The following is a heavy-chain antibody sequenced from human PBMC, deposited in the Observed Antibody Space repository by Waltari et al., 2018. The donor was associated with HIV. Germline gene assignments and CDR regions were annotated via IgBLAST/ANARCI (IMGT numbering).Heavy chain of an antibody. CDR2: LYTSGST. D-gene: IGHD2-8*01. Sequence: QVQLQASGPGLVKTSQTLSLTCTVSGGSINSGSYYWTWIRQPAGKGLEWIGRLYTSGSTNYNPSLKSRVTMTADTSKNEFSLRLKSMTVADTAIYFCARGRPPGMLTLDSEWWTGWYFDLWGRGTLITVSS. CDR3: ARGRPPGMLTLDSEWWTGWYFDL. CDR1: GGSINSGSYY. V-gene: IGHV4-61*02. J-gene: IGHJ2*01.